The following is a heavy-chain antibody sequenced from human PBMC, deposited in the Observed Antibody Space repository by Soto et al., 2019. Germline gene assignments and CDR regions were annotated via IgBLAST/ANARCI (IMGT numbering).Heavy chain of an antibody. CDR3: ARPGIAVAGINSWFDP. CDR1: GGTFSSYA. V-gene: IGHV1-69*13. CDR2: IIPIFGTA. D-gene: IGHD6-19*01. J-gene: IGHJ5*02. Sequence: SVKVSCKASGGTFSSYAISWVRQAPGQGLEWMGGIIPIFGTANYAQKFQGRVTITADESTSTAYMEMSSLRSEDTAVYYCARPGIAVAGINSWFDPWGQGTLVTVSS.